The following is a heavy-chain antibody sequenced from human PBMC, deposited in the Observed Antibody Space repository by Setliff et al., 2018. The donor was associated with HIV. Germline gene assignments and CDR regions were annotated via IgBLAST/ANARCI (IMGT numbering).Heavy chain of an antibody. D-gene: IGHD3-9*01. CDR3: ARHGAYYDFLTYYYPRYYFDN. CDR1: SYSISSAHN. J-gene: IGHJ4*02. CDR2: RHHTGNT. V-gene: IGHV4-38-2*01. Sequence: PSETLSLTCDVSSYSISSAHNWAWIRQAPGRGLEWIGSRHHTGNTHYKSSLKSRVSIFLDTSKNQFSLRLSSVTAADTTVYYCARHGAYYDFLTYYYPRYYFDNWGQGTRVTVSS.